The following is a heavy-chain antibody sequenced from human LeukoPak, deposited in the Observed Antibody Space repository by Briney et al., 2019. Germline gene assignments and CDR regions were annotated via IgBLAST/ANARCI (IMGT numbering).Heavy chain of an antibody. CDR3: ARRKGPYGSGTYYDS. CDR2: VSWNGAYT. CDR1: GFPFDDYG. D-gene: IGHD3-10*01. V-gene: IGHV3-20*04. J-gene: IGHJ4*02. Sequence: GGPLRLSCAASGFPFDDYGMSWVRLAPGKGLEWVSGVSWNGAYTEYADSVRGRFTISRDNAKKSLYLQMNSLRVDDTALYYCARRKGPYGSGTYYDSWGQGTLVSVSS.